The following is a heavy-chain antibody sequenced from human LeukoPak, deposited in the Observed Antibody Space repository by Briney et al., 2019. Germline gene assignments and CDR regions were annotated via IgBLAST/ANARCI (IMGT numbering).Heavy chain of an antibody. V-gene: IGHV3-7*01. CDR1: GFTFSSYW. Sequence: PGGSLRLSCAASGFTFSSYWMSWVRQAPGKGVEGVAHIKQDGSEKYYVGSVKGRFAISRDNAKNSLYLQMNSLRAEDTAMYYCARDRHLDYWGQGTLVTVSS. CDR2: IKQDGSEK. J-gene: IGHJ4*02. CDR3: ARDRHLDY.